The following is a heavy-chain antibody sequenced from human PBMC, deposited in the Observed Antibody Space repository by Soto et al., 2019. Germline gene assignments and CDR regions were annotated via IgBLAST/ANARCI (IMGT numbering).Heavy chain of an antibody. CDR2: ISYDGSNK. CDR1: GFTFSSYG. CDR3: AKDGGYSDGWYFDL. V-gene: IGHV3-30*18. D-gene: IGHD5-18*01. J-gene: IGHJ2*01. Sequence: QVQLVESGGGVVQPGRSLRLSCAASGFTFSSYGMHWVRQAPGKGLEWVAVISYDGSNKYYADSVKGRFTISRDNSKNTLYLQMNSLRAEDTAVYYCAKDGGYSDGWYFDLWGRGTLVTVSS.